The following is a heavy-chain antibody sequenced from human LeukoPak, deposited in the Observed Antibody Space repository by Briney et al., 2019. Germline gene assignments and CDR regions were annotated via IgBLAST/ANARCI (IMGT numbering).Heavy chain of an antibody. D-gene: IGHD1-14*01. CDR2: INPNNGGT. CDR3: AREIPSTINGFDI. V-gene: IGHV1-2*02. Sequence: ASVKVSCKASGYTFTGYYMHWLRQAPGQGLEWMGWINPNNGGTKYAQKFQGRVTMTRDTSISTAYMELSRMTSDDTAVYYCAREIPSTINGFDIWGQGTVITVPS. CDR1: GYTFTGYY. J-gene: IGHJ3*02.